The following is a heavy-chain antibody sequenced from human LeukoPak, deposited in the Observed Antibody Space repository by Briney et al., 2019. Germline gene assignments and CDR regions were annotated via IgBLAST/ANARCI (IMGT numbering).Heavy chain of an antibody. CDR3: ARGGSGSYYKAGYYMDV. CDR1: GGSFSGYY. J-gene: IGHJ6*03. CDR2: INHSGST. Sequence: SETLSLTCAVYGGSFSGYYWSWIRRPPGKGLEWIGEINHSGSTNYNPSLKSRVTISVDTSKNQFSLKLSSVTAADTAVYYCARGGSGSYYKAGYYMDVWGKGTTVTVSS. V-gene: IGHV4-34*01. D-gene: IGHD3-10*01.